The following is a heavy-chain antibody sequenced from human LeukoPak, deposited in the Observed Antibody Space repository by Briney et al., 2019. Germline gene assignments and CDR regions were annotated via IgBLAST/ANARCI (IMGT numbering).Heavy chain of an antibody. V-gene: IGHV4-4*02. CDR2: IYPSGST. Sequence: SETLSLTCAVSGGSISSSNWWTWVLQPPGKGLEWIGEIYPSGSTNYNLSLKSRVTISIDKSKNQFSLKLSSVTAADTAIYYCAGHPPGGWFDAWGQGILVTVSS. CDR1: GGSISSSNW. D-gene: IGHD4-23*01. CDR3: AGHPPGGWFDA. J-gene: IGHJ5*02.